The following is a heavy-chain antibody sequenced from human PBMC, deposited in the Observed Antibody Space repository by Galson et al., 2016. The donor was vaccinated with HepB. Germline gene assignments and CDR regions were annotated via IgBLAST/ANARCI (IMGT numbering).Heavy chain of an antibody. CDR2: IDPSDSST. CDR3: ARFDPYYYHGMDV. V-gene: IGHV5-10-1*04. CDR1: GYSFHTYW. D-gene: IGHD3-16*01. J-gene: IGHJ6*02. Sequence: QSGAEVKKPGESLRISCKGSGYSFHTYWITWVRRMPGKGLEWMGRIDPSDSSTKYNPSFQGQVSITIDKSIRTAFLQWTSLKASDSGIYYCARFDPYYYHGMDVWGQGTTVAVS.